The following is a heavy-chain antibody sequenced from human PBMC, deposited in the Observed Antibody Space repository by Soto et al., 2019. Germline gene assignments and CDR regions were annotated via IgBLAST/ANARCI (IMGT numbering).Heavy chain of an antibody. D-gene: IGHD1-26*01. CDR1: GYTFTSYG. J-gene: IGHJ4*02. V-gene: IGHV1-18*04. Sequence: VASVKVSCKASGYTFTSYGISWVRQAPGQGLEWMGWISAYNGNTNYAQKLQGRVTMTTDTSTSTAYMELRSLRSDDTAVYYCARGSDSGSYPWPGYFDYWGQGTLVTVSS. CDR3: ARGSDSGSYPWPGYFDY. CDR2: ISAYNGNT.